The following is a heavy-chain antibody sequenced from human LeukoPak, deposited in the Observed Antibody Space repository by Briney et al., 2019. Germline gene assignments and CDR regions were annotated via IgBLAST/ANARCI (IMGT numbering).Heavy chain of an antibody. CDR1: GGSITISDYY. CDR3: ATREHHVLRTPGDY. Sequence: SETLSLTCTVSGGSITISDYYWGWIRLPPRKGLEWIGTISHTGTTYYNPSLQSRVTISVDKSKNQFSLKLSSVTAADTAVYYCATREHHVLRTPGDYWGQGTLVTVSS. J-gene: IGHJ4*02. CDR2: ISHTGTT. V-gene: IGHV4-39*01. D-gene: IGHD6-6*01.